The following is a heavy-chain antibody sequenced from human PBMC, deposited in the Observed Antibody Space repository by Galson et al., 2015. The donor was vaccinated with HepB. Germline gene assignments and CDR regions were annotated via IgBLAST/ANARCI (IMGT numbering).Heavy chain of an antibody. D-gene: IGHD3-10*01. J-gene: IGHJ3*02. CDR1: GFTFSSYW. Sequence: SLRLSCAASGFTFSSYWMSWVRQAPGKGLEWVANIKQDGSEKYYVDSVKGRFTISRDNAKNSLYLQMNGLRAEDTAVYYCARDPSLWFGELTFDIWGQGTMVTVSS. CDR3: ARDPSLWFGELTFDI. CDR2: IKQDGSEK. V-gene: IGHV3-7*03.